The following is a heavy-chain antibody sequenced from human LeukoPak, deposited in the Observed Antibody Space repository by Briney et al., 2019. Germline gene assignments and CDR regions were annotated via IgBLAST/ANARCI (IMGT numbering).Heavy chain of an antibody. CDR3: AKDSGGYTYVFDY. V-gene: IGHV3-30*18. D-gene: IGHD5-18*01. J-gene: IGHJ4*01. CDR1: GFTFSSYG. Sequence: PGGSLRLSCAASGFTFSSYGMHWVRQAPGKGLEWVAVISYDGSNKYYADSVKGRFTISRDNSKNTLYLQMNSLRAEDTAVYYCAKDSGGYTYVFDYWGHGTLVTVSS. CDR2: ISYDGSNK.